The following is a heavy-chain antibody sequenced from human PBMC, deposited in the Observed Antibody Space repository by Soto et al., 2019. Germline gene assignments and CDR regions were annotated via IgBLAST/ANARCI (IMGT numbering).Heavy chain of an antibody. Sequence: GGSLRLSCAASGFTFSSYSMNWVRQAPGKGLEWVSSISSSSSYIYYADSVKGRFTISRDNAKNSLYLQMNSLRAEDTAVYYCARWGYYDFWSGPGPYYYYGMDVWGQGTTVTVSS. CDR3: ARWGYYDFWSGPGPYYYYGMDV. CDR1: GFTFSSYS. V-gene: IGHV3-21*01. J-gene: IGHJ6*02. CDR2: ISSSSSYI. D-gene: IGHD3-3*01.